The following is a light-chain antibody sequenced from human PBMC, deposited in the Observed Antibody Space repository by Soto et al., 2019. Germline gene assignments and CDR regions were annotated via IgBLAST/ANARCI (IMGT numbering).Light chain of an antibody. V-gene: IGKV3-20*01. CDR2: GAS. CDR1: QSASSSH. J-gene: IGKJ2*01. CDR3: QHYRSSLYT. Sequence: EIVLTQSPGTLSLSPGQRATLSCRASQSASSSHLVWYQQKPGQAPRLLIYGASSRATGIPDRFSGSGSGTDFTLTISRLEPEDFAVYFCQHYRSSLYTFGQGTKLEIK.